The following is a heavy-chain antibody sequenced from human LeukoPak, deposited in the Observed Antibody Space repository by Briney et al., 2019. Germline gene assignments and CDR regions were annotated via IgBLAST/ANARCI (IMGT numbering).Heavy chain of an antibody. V-gene: IGHV4-34*01. Sequence: PSETLSLTCAVYGGSFSGYYWSWIRQPPGKGLEWIGEINHSGSTNYNPSLKSRVTISVDTSKNQFSLELSSVTAADTAVYYCARGGKGNYGSGSYYIDNWFDPWGQGTLVTVSS. CDR3: ARGGKGNYGSGSYYIDNWFDP. CDR1: GGSFSGYY. D-gene: IGHD3-10*01. J-gene: IGHJ5*02. CDR2: INHSGST.